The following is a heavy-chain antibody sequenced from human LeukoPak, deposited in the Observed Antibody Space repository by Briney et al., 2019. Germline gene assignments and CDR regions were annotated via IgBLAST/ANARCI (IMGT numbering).Heavy chain of an antibody. V-gene: IGHV3-20*04. CDR1: GFTFDDCG. J-gene: IGHJ4*02. CDR2: INWNGGST. Sequence: PGGSLRLSCAASGFTFDDCGMSWVRQAPGKGLEWVSGINWNGGSTGYADSVKGRFTISRDNAKNSLYLQMNSLRAEDTALYYCARDRALWSGYYSDYWGQGTLVTVSS. D-gene: IGHD3-3*01. CDR3: ARDRALWSGYYSDY.